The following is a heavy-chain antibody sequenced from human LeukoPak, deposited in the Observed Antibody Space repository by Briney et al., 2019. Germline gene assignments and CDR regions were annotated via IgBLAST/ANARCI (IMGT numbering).Heavy chain of an antibody. Sequence: ASVKVSCKASGYTFTSYYMHWVRQAPGQGLEWMGIINPSGGSTSYAQKFQGRVTMTRDMSTSTVYMELSSPRSEDTAVYYCARGGITMVRGVISGTPFDPWGQGTLVTVSS. V-gene: IGHV1-46*01. CDR3: ARGGITMVRGVISGTPFDP. CDR1: GYTFTSYY. D-gene: IGHD3-10*01. CDR2: INPSGGST. J-gene: IGHJ5*02.